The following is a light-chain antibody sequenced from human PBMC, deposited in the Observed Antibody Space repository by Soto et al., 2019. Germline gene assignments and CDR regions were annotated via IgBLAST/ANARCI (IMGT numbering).Light chain of an antibody. CDR3: MGALT. Sequence: EIVMTQSPLSLPVTPGEPASISCRSSQSLLNNFGYSHLDWYLQKPGQSPQLLIYLGSNRASGVPDRFSGSGSGTDFTLKISRVEAEEVGVYYCMGALTFGVGTKVEIK. CDR1: QSLLNNFGYSH. CDR2: LGS. J-gene: IGKJ4*01. V-gene: IGKV2-28*01.